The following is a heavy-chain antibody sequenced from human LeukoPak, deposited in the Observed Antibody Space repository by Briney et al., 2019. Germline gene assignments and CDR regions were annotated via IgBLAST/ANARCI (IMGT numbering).Heavy chain of an antibody. D-gene: IGHD2-2*01. CDR1: GGSISSYH. CDR2: IYTSGST. J-gene: IGHJ6*03. Sequence: PSETPSLTCTVSGGSISSYHWSWIRQPAGKGLEWIGRIYTSGSTNYNPSLKSRVTMSVDTSKNQFSLKLSSVTAADTAVYYCARDSTVSLYYMDVWGKGTTVTVSS. CDR3: ARDSTVSLYYMDV. V-gene: IGHV4-4*07.